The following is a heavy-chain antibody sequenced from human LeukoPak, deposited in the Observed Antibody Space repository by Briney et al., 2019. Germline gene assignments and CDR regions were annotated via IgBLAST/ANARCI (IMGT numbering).Heavy chain of an antibody. CDR1: GYTFTSYY. V-gene: IGHV1-46*01. CDR3: AKESLTGDFDY. CDR2: INPSGGST. J-gene: IGHJ4*02. D-gene: IGHD7-27*01. Sequence: GASVKVSCKASGYTFTSYYMHWVRQAPGQGLEWMGIINPSGGSTSYAQKFQGRVTMTRDTSTSTVYMELSSLRSEDTAVYYCAKESLTGDFDYWGQGTLVTVSS.